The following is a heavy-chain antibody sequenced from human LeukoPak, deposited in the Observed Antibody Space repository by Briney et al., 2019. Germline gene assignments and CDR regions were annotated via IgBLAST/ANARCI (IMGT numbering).Heavy chain of an antibody. CDR3: GRLMAGLD. J-gene: IGHJ4*02. V-gene: IGHV4-4*02. CDR2: IYHSGST. D-gene: IGHD6-19*01. CDR1: DGSISSNNW. Sequence: SGTLSLTCAVSDGSISSNNWWSWVRQPPGKGLEWIGDIYHSGSTNYSPSLKSRVTISVDKSKNQFFLKLNSVTAADTAVYYCGRLMAGLDWGQGTLVTVSS.